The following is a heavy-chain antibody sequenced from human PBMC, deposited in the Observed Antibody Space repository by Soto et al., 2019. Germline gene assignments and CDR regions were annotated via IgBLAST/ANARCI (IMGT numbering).Heavy chain of an antibody. CDR2: IYYSGST. CDR1: GGSISSYY. V-gene: IGHV4-59*01. D-gene: IGHD2-15*01. J-gene: IGHJ6*03. CDR3: ARGSLRLGYCSGGSCPRHSHYYMDV. Sequence: PSETLSLTCTVSGGSISSYYWSWIRQPPGKGLEWIGYIYYSGSTNYNPSLKSRVTISVDTSKNQFSLKLSSVTAADTAVYYCARGSLRLGYCSGGSCPRHSHYYMDVCGKGPTVTVSS.